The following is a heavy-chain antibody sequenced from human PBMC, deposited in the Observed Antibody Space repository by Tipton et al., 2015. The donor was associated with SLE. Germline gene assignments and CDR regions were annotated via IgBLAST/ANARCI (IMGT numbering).Heavy chain of an antibody. Sequence: QLVQSGGGVVQPGRSLRLSCAASGFTFSSYAMHWVRQAPGKGLEWVAVISYDGSNKYYADSVKGRFTISRDNSKNTLYLQMNSLRAEDTAVYYCASPPVAGRDGGGDYWGQGTLVTVSS. CDR3: ASPPVAGRDGGGDY. V-gene: IGHV3-30*04. CDR1: GFTFSSYA. D-gene: IGHD6-19*01. J-gene: IGHJ4*02. CDR2: ISYDGSNK.